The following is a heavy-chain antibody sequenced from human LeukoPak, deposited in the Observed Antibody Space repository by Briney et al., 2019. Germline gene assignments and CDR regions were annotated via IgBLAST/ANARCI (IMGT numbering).Heavy chain of an antibody. Sequence: PGRSLRLSCAASGFTFSSYGMHWVRQAPGKGLEWVAVIWYDGSKTYYVDSVKGRFTISRDDSKNTLYLQMNSLRAEDTAVYYCAKTRSGYDIWDYFDYWGQGTLVTVSS. D-gene: IGHD5-12*01. J-gene: IGHJ4*02. V-gene: IGHV3-33*06. CDR3: AKTRSGYDIWDYFDY. CDR1: GFTFSSYG. CDR2: IWYDGSKT.